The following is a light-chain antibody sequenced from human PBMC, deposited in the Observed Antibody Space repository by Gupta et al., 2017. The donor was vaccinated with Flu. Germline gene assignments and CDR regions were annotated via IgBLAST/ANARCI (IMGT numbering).Light chain of an antibody. CDR3: SSYTSGSTFYV. Sequence: QSALTQPASVSGSPGQSITISCTGTSSDVGRSDYVSWYQQHPDKAPKLIIYAVTNRPSGVSSRFSGSKSGNTASLTISGLQAEDETDYYCSSYTSGSTFYVFGTGTKVTVL. J-gene: IGLJ1*01. V-gene: IGLV2-14*01. CDR2: AVT. CDR1: SSDVGRSDY.